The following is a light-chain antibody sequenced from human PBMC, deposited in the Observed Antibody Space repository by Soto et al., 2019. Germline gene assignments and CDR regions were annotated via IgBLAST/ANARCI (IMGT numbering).Light chain of an antibody. J-gene: IGLJ2*01. CDR3: SSYTSTSSFVV. V-gene: IGLV2-14*01. Sequence: QSALTQPASVSGSPGQSITISCTGTSSDLGGYDYVSWYQQYPGKAPKLMISEVSNRPSGVSNRFSGSKSGNTASLTISGLQTEDEADYYRSSYTSTSSFVVFGGGTKLTVL. CDR2: EVS. CDR1: SSDLGGYDY.